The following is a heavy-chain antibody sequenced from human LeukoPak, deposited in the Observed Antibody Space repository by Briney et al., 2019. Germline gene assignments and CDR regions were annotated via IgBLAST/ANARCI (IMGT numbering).Heavy chain of an antibody. V-gene: IGHV1-8*03. CDR2: MSPNSGNT. CDR3: ARYSGYDFNSPIDY. J-gene: IGHJ4*02. Sequence: ASVKVSCKASGYTFTSYDINWVRQATGQGLEWMGWMSPNSGNTGYAQKFQGRVTITRNTSISTAYMELSSLRSEDTAVYYCARYSGYDFNSPIDYWGQGTLVTVSS. D-gene: IGHD5-12*01. CDR1: GYTFTSYD.